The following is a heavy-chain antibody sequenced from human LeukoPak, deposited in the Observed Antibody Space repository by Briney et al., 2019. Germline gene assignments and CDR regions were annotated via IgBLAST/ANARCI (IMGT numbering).Heavy chain of an antibody. J-gene: IGHJ5*02. V-gene: IGHV4-31*03. CDR1: GGSISSGGHY. D-gene: IGHD5-18*01. CDR3: ASGGYSYGSDWFDP. Sequence: SETLSLTCTASGGSISSGGHYWSWIRQHPGKGLEWIGYIYYSGSTYYNPSLKSRVTISVDTSKNQFSLKLSSVTAADTAVYYCASGGYSYGSDWFDPWGQGTLVTVSS. CDR2: IYYSGST.